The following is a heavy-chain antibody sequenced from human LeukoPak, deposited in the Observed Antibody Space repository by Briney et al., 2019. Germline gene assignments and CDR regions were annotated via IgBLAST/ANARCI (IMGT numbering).Heavy chain of an antibody. CDR1: GFTFSNAW. V-gene: IGHV3-7*01. CDR2: IKQDGSQS. Sequence: PGGSLRLSCAASGFTFSNAWMSWVRQAPGKGLEWLANIKQDGSQSHYVDSVKGRFTISRDNAKNSLYLQMNTLRAEDTAVYYCARDYSASGSFDYWGQGTLVTVSS. J-gene: IGHJ4*02. CDR3: ARDYSASGSFDY. D-gene: IGHD3-10*01.